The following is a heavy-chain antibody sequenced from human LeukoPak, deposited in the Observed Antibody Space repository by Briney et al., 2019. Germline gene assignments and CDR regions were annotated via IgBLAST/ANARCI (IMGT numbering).Heavy chain of an antibody. V-gene: IGHV3-23*01. Sequence: PGGTLSLSCAASGFTSGFTFSSYALNWVRQAPGKGLEWDSAISASGGSTYYADSVKGRFTISRDNSKNTLYLQMNSLRAEDTAVYYCARTRTPGYCSSTSCRYPIDAFDIWGQGTMVTVSS. J-gene: IGHJ3*02. CDR2: ISASGGST. CDR1: GFTFSSYA. D-gene: IGHD2-2*01. CDR3: ARTRTPGYCSSTSCRYPIDAFDI.